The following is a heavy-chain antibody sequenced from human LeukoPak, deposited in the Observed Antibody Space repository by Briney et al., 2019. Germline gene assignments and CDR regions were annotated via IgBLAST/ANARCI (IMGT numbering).Heavy chain of an antibody. Sequence: GESLKISCKGSGYSFATYWIGWVRQMPGKGLEWMGIIYPGDSDTRYSPSFQGQVTISADKSISTAYPQWSSLKASGTAMYYCARNGLAIFDYDYWGQGTLVTVSS. V-gene: IGHV5-51*01. D-gene: IGHD3-3*01. CDR2: IYPGDSDT. CDR3: ARNGLAIFDYDY. CDR1: GYSFATYW. J-gene: IGHJ4*02.